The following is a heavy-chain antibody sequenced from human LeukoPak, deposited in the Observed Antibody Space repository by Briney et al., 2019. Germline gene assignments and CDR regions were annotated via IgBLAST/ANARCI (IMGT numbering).Heavy chain of an antibody. D-gene: IGHD4-17*01. CDR3: ARDSTTVPLPYFDY. CDR1: GGSFSGYY. V-gene: IGHV4-34*01. CDR2: ISHSGST. Sequence: SETLSLTCAVAGGSFSGYYWGWVRQPPGKGLEWIGEISHSGSTNYNPSLKSRITISVDTSKNQFSLKLSSVTAADTAVYYCARDSTTVPLPYFDYWGQGTLVTVSS. J-gene: IGHJ4*02.